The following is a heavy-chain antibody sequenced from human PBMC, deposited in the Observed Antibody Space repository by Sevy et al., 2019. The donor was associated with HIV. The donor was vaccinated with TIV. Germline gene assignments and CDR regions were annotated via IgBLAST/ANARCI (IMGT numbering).Heavy chain of an antibody. V-gene: IGHV3-11*01. CDR3: AKLPTMAAARDDY. J-gene: IGHJ4*02. CDR2: ISSSSSNK. D-gene: IGHD6-13*01. Sequence: GGSLRLSCAASGFIFSDYDMSWIRQAPGKGLEWVSYISSSSSNKFYADSVKGRFTISRDNSKNSLYLQMSSLRAEDTAVYFCAKLPTMAAARDDYWGLGILVTVSS. CDR1: GFIFSDYD.